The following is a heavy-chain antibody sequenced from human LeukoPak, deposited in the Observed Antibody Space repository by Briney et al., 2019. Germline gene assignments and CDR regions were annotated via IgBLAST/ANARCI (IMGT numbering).Heavy chain of an antibody. J-gene: IGHJ4*02. CDR3: ARDRAAMVPYYFDY. CDR2: MYTSGST. Sequence: PSETLSLTCTVSGASISTYYWSWIRQPAGKGLEWIGRMYTSGSTTYNPSLKSRVTMSVDTSKNQLSLKLSSVTAEDTAVYYCARDRAAMVPYYFDYWGQGTLVTVSS. CDR1: GASISTYY. V-gene: IGHV4-4*07. D-gene: IGHD5-18*01.